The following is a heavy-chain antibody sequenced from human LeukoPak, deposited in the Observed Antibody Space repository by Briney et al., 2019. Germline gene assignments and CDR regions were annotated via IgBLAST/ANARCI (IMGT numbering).Heavy chain of an antibody. V-gene: IGHV4-59*01. Sequence: PSETLSLTCTVSGSSISSYYWSWIRQPPGKGLEWIGYIYYSGSTNYNPSLKSRVTISVDTSKNQFSLKLSSVTAADTAVYYCARERGGDYGTYYYYGMDVWGQGTTVTVSS. CDR3: ARERGGDYGTYYYYGMDV. J-gene: IGHJ6*02. CDR1: GSSISSYY. D-gene: IGHD4-17*01. CDR2: IYYSGST.